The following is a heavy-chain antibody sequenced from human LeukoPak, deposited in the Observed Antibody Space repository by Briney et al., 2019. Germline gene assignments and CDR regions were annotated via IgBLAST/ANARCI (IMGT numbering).Heavy chain of an antibody. D-gene: IGHD3-22*01. CDR2: INWNGGST. V-gene: IGHV3-20*04. CDR1: GFTFNDYG. CDR3: ARESSVLYYYDSSGYQQTNFDY. Sequence: GGSLRLSCAASGFTFNDYGMSWVRQAPGKGLEWVSGINWNGGSTGYADSVKGRFTISRDNAKNSLYLQMNSLRAEDTALYYCARESSVLYYYDSSGYQQTNFDYRGQGTLVTVSS. J-gene: IGHJ4*02.